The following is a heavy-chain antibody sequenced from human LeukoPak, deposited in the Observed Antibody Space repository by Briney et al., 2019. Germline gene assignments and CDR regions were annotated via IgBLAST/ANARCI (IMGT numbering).Heavy chain of an antibody. CDR3: ARDTYYYDSSGYSDGGNYYYGMDV. J-gene: IGHJ6*02. CDR2: IYYSGST. Sequence: SETLSLTCTVSGGSISSYYWSWIRQPPGKGLEWIGYIYYSGSTNYNPSLKSRVTISVDTSKNQFSLKLSSVTAADTAVYYCARDTYYYDSSGYSDGGNYYYGMDVWGQGTTVTDSS. D-gene: IGHD3-22*01. CDR1: GGSISSYY. V-gene: IGHV4-59*01.